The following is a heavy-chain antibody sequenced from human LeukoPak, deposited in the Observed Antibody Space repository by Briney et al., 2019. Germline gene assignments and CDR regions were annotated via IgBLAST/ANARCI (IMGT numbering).Heavy chain of an antibody. CDR3: ASISHVWSGYYTAHFDY. Sequence: ASVKVSCKTSGYTFTDYYMHWVRQAPGQGLEWMGWINPNSGDTNYAQKFQGRVTMTRDTSITTAYMELSRLKSDDTGVYYCASISHVWSGYYTAHFDYWGQGTLVTVSS. CDR2: INPNSGDT. CDR1: GYTFTDYY. J-gene: IGHJ4*02. V-gene: IGHV1-2*02. D-gene: IGHD3-3*02.